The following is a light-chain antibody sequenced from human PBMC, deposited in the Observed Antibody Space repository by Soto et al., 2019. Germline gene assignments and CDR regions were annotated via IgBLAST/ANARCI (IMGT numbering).Light chain of an antibody. V-gene: IGKV3-20*01. J-gene: IGKJ5*01. CDR3: QQDGGAPRT. Sequence: LKQAPATLSLSPSEGAPVSCRASQTIRRXYLVLYQQVVGRAPRLLIPDXFIRATGSPDRLSGSGSATDFTLTIARREPDDLDVYYFQQDGGAPRTFAQGTRAEIK. CDR1: QTIRRXY. CDR2: DXF.